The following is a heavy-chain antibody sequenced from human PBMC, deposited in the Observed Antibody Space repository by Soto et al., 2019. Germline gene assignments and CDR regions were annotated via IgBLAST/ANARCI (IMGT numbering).Heavy chain of an antibody. CDR1: GFTFSSYS. J-gene: IGHJ4*02. V-gene: IGHV3-21*01. CDR3: ARAGSGYYTPFDY. Sequence: PGGSLRLSCAASGFTFSSYSMNWVRQAPGKGLEWVSSISSSSSYIYYADSVKGRFTISRDNAKNSLYLQMSSLRAEDTAVYYCARAGSGYYTPFDYWGQGTLVTVSS. CDR2: ISSSSSYI. D-gene: IGHD3-3*01.